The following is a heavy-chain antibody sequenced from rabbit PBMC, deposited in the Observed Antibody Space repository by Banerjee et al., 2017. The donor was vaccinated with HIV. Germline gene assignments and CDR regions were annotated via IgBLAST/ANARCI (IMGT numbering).Heavy chain of an antibody. CDR2: IYTGSATP. V-gene: IGHV1S40*01. J-gene: IGHJ4*01. Sequence: QSLEESGGDLVKPGASLTLTCTASGLDFSSSDWICWVRQAPGKGLEWIAGIYTGSATPYYASWAKGRFTISKTSSTTVTLQMTSLTAADTATYFCARGDNSAGAGCDLWGPGTLVTVS. CDR3: ARGDNSAGAGCDL. D-gene: IGHD7-1*01. CDR1: GLDFSSSDW.